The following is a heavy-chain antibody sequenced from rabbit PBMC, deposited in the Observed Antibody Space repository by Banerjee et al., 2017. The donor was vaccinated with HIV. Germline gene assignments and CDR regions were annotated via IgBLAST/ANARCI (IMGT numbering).Heavy chain of an antibody. CDR1: GFSFSSGYD. V-gene: IGHV1S40*01. CDR3: ARGVTMTMVTFNL. Sequence: QSLEESGGDLVKPGASLTLTCTASGFSFSSGYDMCWVRQAPGKGLEWIACINTGSSGAYYASWVNGRFTISSHNAQNTLYLQLNSLTAADTATYFCARGVTMTMVTFNLWGPGTLVTVS. CDR2: INTGSSGA. D-gene: IGHD2-1*01. J-gene: IGHJ4*01.